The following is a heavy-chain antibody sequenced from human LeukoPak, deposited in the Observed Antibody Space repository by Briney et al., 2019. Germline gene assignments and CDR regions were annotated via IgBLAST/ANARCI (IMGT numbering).Heavy chain of an antibody. CDR2: ISSSNKYI. D-gene: IGHD2-15*01. Sequence: GESLRLSCAASGFTFTDYSMNWVRQAPVKGLEWVSVISSSNKYIYYADSVKGRFTISRDNGENSLYLQMNSLRAEDTAVYYCATLDGEYCSGGSCYWFDPWGQGTLVTVSS. CDR3: ATLDGEYCSGGSCYWFDP. V-gene: IGHV3-21*01. J-gene: IGHJ5*02. CDR1: GFTFTDYS.